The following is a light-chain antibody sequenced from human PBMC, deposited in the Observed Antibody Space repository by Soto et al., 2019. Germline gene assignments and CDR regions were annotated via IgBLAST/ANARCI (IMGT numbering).Light chain of an antibody. J-gene: IGKJ1*01. Sequence: DIQLTQSPSFLSASVGDRVTITCRASQGISSYLAWYQQKPGKAPKLLIYAASTLQSGVPSRFSGSGSGTEFTLTISSLQPDDFATYYCQHYHTYPWTFGQGTKVDIK. CDR2: AAS. CDR1: QGISSY. CDR3: QHYHTYPWT. V-gene: IGKV1-9*01.